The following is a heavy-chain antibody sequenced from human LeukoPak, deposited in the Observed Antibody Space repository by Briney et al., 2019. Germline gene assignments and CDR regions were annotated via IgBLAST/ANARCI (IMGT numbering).Heavy chain of an antibody. D-gene: IGHD1-26*01. Sequence: GASVKVSCTASGYTFTSYGISRMRQAPGQGLEWMGWISAYNGNTNYAQKLQGRVTMTTDTSTSTAYMELRSLRSDDTAVYYCARDEYSGSYMGLNYWGQGTLVTVSS. V-gene: IGHV1-18*01. J-gene: IGHJ4*02. CDR1: GYTFTSYG. CDR3: ARDEYSGSYMGLNY. CDR2: ISAYNGNT.